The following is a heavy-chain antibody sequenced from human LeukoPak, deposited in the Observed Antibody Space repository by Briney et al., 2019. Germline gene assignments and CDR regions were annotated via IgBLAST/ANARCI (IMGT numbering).Heavy chain of an antibody. D-gene: IGHD3-10*01. CDR2: FYHSGST. CDR3: ASTRGDYYYGMDV. CDR1: GVSISSGGYS. V-gene: IGHV4-30-2*01. Sequence: SETLSLTCAVSGVSISSGGYSWTWIRQPPGKGLEWIGYFYHSGSTYYNPSLKSRFTISVDRSKNQFSLKLTSVTAADTAVYYCASTRGDYYYGMDVWGQGTTVTVSS. J-gene: IGHJ6*02.